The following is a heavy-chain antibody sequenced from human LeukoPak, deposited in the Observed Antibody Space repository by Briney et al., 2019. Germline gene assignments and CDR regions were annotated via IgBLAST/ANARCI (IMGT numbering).Heavy chain of an antibody. CDR3: ASYPFMVRGVIITGFDY. J-gene: IGHJ4*02. CDR1: GFTFSDYY. D-gene: IGHD3-10*01. CDR2: ISSSGSTI. Sequence: PGGSLRLSCAASGFTFSDYYMSWIRQAPGKGLEWVSYISSSGSTIYYADSVKGRFTISRDNAKNSLYLQMNSLRAEDTAVYYCASYPFMVRGVIITGFDYWGQGTLVTVSS. V-gene: IGHV3-11*04.